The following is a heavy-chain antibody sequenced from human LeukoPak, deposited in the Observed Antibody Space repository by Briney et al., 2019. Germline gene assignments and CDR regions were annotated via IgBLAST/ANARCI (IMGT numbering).Heavy chain of an antibody. CDR1: GGSISSYY. V-gene: IGHV4-59*08. D-gene: IGHD3-22*01. J-gene: IGHJ3*02. CDR3: ARQRHYYDSSGYYPDAFDI. Sequence: SETLSLTCTVSGGSISSYYWSWIRQPPGKGLEWIGYIYYSGCTNYNPSLKSRVTISVDTSKNQFSLKLSSVTAADTAVYYCARQRHYYDSSGYYPDAFDIWGQGTMVTVSS. CDR2: IYYSGCT.